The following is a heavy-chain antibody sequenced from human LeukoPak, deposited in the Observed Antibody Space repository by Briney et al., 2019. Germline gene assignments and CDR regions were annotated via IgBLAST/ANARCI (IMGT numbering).Heavy chain of an antibody. D-gene: IGHD3-16*01. Sequence: GGSLRLSCAVSVFIFSDSAMSWVRQAPGRGLEWVSGFKGDGATYCADSVKGRFAISRDNSKNTLYLQMNSLRAEDTATYYCAKAPKWGSHKGYFDYWGQGTLVTVSS. CDR2: FKGDGAT. V-gene: IGHV3-23*01. CDR1: VFIFSDSA. CDR3: AKAPKWGSHKGYFDY. J-gene: IGHJ4*02.